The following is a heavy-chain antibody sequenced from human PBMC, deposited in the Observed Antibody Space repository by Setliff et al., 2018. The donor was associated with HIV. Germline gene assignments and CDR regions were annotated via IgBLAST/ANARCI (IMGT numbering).Heavy chain of an antibody. CDR3: AKGGYGSGSYYFFDY. CDR2: INWNGGST. CDR1: GFTFDDYG. D-gene: IGHD3-10*01. J-gene: IGHJ4*02. V-gene: IGHV3-20*04. Sequence: GGSLRLSCAASGFTFDDYGMSWVRQAPGKGLEWVSGINWNGGSTGYADSVKGRFTISRDNAKNSLYPQMNSLRAEDMALYYCAKGGYGSGSYYFFDYWGQGTLVTVSS.